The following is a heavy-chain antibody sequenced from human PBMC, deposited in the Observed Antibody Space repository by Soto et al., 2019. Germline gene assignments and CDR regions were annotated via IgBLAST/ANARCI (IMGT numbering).Heavy chain of an antibody. CDR2: ISSSSSYI. J-gene: IGHJ4*02. CDR3: AREGDYYGSGSTPYFDY. V-gene: IGHV3-21*01. CDR1: GFTFSSYS. Sequence: EVQLVESGGGLVKPGGSLRLSGAASGFTFSSYSMNWVRQAPGKGLEWVSSISSSSSYIYYADSVKGRFTISRDNAKNSLYLQMNSLRAEDTAVYYCAREGDYYGSGSTPYFDYWGQGTLVTVSS. D-gene: IGHD3-10*01.